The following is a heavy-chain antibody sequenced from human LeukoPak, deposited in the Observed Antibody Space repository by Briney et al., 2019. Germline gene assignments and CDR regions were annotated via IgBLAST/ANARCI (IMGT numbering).Heavy chain of an antibody. CDR1: GFAVNSKD. D-gene: IGHD3-10*01. V-gene: IGHV3-53*01. CDR3: AREYGSGSCFDF. Sequence: GSLRLSCAASGFAVNSKDMSWVRQAPGKGLEWVSLISYTGGPYYADSVKGRFTISRDNAKNSLYLQMNSLRAEDTAVYYCAREYGSGSCFDFWGQGTLVTVSS. CDR2: ISYTGGP. J-gene: IGHJ4*02.